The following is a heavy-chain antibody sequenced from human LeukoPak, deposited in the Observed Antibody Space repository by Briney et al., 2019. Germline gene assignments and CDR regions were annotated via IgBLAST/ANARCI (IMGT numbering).Heavy chain of an antibody. CDR3: ARDNSGTDYQFDY. Sequence: SETLSLTCTVSGGSISSRSYYWDWVRQPPGKGMEWIGCIYYRGTPYYNPSLKSRVIISVDTSKNQFSLRLISVTAADTAVYYCARDNSGTDYQFDYWGQGTLVTVSS. CDR1: GGSISSRSYY. J-gene: IGHJ4*02. D-gene: IGHD1-26*01. CDR2: IYYRGTP. V-gene: IGHV4-39*02.